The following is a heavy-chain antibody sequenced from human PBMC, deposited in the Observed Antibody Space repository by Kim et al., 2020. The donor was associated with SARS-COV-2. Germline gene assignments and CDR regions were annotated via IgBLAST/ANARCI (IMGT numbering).Heavy chain of an antibody. J-gene: IGHJ4*02. V-gene: IGHV3-48*02. Sequence: GGSLRLSCAASGFTFSSYSMNWVRQAPGKGLEWVSYISSSSSTIYYADSVKGRFTISRDNAKNSLYLQMNSLRDEDTAVYYCARDPPFITGKRFDYWGQGTLVTVSS. CDR3: ARDPPFITGKRFDY. CDR2: ISSSSSTI. D-gene: IGHD1-20*01. CDR1: GFTFSSYS.